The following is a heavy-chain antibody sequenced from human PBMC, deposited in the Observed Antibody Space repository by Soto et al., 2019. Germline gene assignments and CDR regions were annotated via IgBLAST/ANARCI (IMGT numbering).Heavy chain of an antibody. CDR2: MSHSGGT. CDR3: ARVERGTATTVVDAFDI. J-gene: IGHJ3*02. Sequence: QVQLQQWGAGLLKPSETLSLTCAVYGGFVSSGSYYWSWIRQPPGKGLEWIGEMSHSGGTHFNPSLKSRVTISVDTSKIQFSLKISSVTAADTALYYCARVERGTATTVVDAFDIWGPGTMVTVSS. CDR1: GGFVSSGSYY. V-gene: IGHV4-34*01. D-gene: IGHD1-1*01.